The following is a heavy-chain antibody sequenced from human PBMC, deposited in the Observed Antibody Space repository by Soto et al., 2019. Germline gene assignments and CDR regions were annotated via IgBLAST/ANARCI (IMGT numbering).Heavy chain of an antibody. D-gene: IGHD4-17*01. CDR3: ARDLYGDSSFDY. Sequence: GGSLRLSCAASGFTFSSYGMHWVRQAPGKGLEWVAVIWYDGSNKYYADSVKGRFTISRDNSKNTLYLQMNSLRAEDTAVYYCARDLYGDSSFDYWGQGXLVTVYS. CDR2: IWYDGSNK. CDR1: GFTFSSYG. J-gene: IGHJ4*02. V-gene: IGHV3-33*01.